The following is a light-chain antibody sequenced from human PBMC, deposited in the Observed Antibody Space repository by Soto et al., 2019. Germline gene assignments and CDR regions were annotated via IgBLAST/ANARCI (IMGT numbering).Light chain of an antibody. CDR2: RVS. J-gene: IGKJ1*01. CDR1: QSLLYSDGNTY. Sequence: DVVMTQSPLSLPVTLGQPASISCRSSQSLLYSDGNTYLTWFQQRPGQSPRRLIYRVSGRDSGVPDRFSGSGSGTDFTLKISRLEPEDFAVYYCQQYGSSPWTFGQGTKVDIK. CDR3: QQYGSSPWT. V-gene: IGKV2-30*01.